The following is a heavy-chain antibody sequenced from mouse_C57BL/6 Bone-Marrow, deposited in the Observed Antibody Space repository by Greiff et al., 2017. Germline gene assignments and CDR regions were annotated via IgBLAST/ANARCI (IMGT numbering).Heavy chain of an antibody. J-gene: IGHJ3*01. CDR3: ASTAQEGFAY. CDR1: GYTFTSYG. Sequence: QVQLQQSGAELARPGASVKLSCKASGYTFTSYGISWVKQRTGQGLEWIGEIYPRSGNTSYNEKFKGKATLTADKSSSTAYMELRSLTSEDSAVYFCASTAQEGFAYGGKGTLVTVSA. CDR2: IYPRSGNT. D-gene: IGHD3-2*02. V-gene: IGHV1-81*01.